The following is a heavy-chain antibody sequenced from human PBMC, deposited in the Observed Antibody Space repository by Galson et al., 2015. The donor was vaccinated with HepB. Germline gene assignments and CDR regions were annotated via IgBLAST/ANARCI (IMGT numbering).Heavy chain of an antibody. V-gene: IGHV3-48*03. D-gene: IGHD2-15*01. CDR3: ARGYCSGGSCYSAADY. CDR1: GFTFSSYE. CDR2: ISSSGSTI. J-gene: IGHJ4*02. Sequence: SLRLSCAASGFTFSSYEMNWVRQAPGKGLGWVSYISSSGSTIYYADSVKGRFTISRDNAKNSLYLQMNSLRAEDTAVYYCARGYCSGGSCYSAADYWGQGTLVTVSS.